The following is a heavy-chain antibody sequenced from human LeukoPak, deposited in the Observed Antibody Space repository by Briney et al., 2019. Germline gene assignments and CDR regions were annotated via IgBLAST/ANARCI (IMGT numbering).Heavy chain of an antibody. Sequence: PSQTLSLTCTASGGSISSGDYYWSWIRQPPGKGLEWIGYIYYSGSTYYNPSLKSRVTISVDTSKNQFSLKLSSVTAADTAVYYRSRVPTTYCTNGVCYYFDYWGQGTLVTVSS. CDR3: SRVPTTYCTNGVCYYFDY. J-gene: IGHJ4*02. V-gene: IGHV4-30-4*08. D-gene: IGHD2-8*01. CDR2: IYYSGST. CDR1: GGSISSGDYY.